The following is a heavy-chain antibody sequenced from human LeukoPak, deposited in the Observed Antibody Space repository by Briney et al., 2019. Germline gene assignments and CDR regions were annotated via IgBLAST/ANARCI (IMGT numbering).Heavy chain of an antibody. D-gene: IGHD4-17*01. CDR2: IYHSGST. Sequence: SETLSLTCAVSGGSISSSNWWSWVRQPPGKGLEWIGEIYHSGSTNYNPSLKSRVTISVDKSKNQFSLKLSSVTAADTAVYYCARLDGDHERGGDYWGQGTLVTVSS. CDR1: GGSISSSNW. V-gene: IGHV4-4*02. CDR3: ARLDGDHERGGDY. J-gene: IGHJ4*02.